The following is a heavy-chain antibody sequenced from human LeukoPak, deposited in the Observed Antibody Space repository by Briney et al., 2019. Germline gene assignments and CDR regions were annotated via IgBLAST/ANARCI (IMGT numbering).Heavy chain of an antibody. V-gene: IGHV3-30*19. J-gene: IGHJ4*02. CDR2: ISYDGSNK. Sequence: GGSLRLSCIASGFSFSSYGMYWVRQAPGKGLEWVAVISYDGSNKYYADSVKGRFTISRDNSKNTLYLQMNSLRAEDTAVYYCARPHYDYVWGSYRPFDYWGQGTLVTVSS. CDR1: GFSFSSYG. D-gene: IGHD3-16*02. CDR3: ARPHYDYVWGSYRPFDY.